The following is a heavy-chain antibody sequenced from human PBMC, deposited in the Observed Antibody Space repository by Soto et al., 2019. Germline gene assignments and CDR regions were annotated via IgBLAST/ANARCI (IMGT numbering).Heavy chain of an antibody. CDR2: ISSSGSTI. Sequence: GGSLRLCCAASGFTFSDYYMSWIRQAPGKGLEWVSYISSSGSTIYYADSVKGRFTISRDNAKNSLYLQMNSLRAEDTAVYYCAREGYCSSTSCLSSYYYYYMDVWGKGTTVTVSS. CDR1: GFTFSDYY. CDR3: AREGYCSSTSCLSSYYYYYMDV. J-gene: IGHJ6*03. V-gene: IGHV3-11*01. D-gene: IGHD2-2*01.